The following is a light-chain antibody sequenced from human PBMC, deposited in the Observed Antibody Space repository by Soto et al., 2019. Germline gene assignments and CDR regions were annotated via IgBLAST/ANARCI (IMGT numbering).Light chain of an antibody. CDR2: GAS. CDR1: QSISSN. J-gene: IGKJ1*01. V-gene: IGKV3-15*01. CDR3: QQYNNWPSVA. Sequence: EIVMTQSPATLSVSPGERATLSCRASQSISSNLAWYQQKPGQAPRRLIYGASTRATYIPVRFSGSGSGTEFTLTISSMQSEDFAVYDCQQYNNWPSVAFGQGTKVEIK.